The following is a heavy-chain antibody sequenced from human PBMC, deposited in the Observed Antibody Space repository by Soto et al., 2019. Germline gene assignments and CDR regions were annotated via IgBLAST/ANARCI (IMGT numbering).Heavy chain of an antibody. D-gene: IGHD2-2*01. Sequence: QVQLQESGPGLVKPSETLSLTCSVSVDSMRTYYWNWIRQPPGGGLEWIGHIYYSGSTNYNPSLQSRVTMSVYTSKNHFSLKLSSMTAADTAVYYCARAVTSTWYFDLWGRGTLVIVSS. CDR2: IYYSGST. J-gene: IGHJ2*01. V-gene: IGHV4-59*01. CDR1: VDSMRTYY. CDR3: ARAVTSTWYFDL.